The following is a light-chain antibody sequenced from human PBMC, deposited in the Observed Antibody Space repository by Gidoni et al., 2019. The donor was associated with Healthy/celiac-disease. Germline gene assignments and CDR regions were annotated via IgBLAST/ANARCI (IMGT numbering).Light chain of an antibody. CDR1: SSDVGGYNY. CDR3: SSYTSSSHVV. V-gene: IGLV2-14*01. J-gene: IGLJ2*01. CDR2: EVS. Sequence: QSALTQPASVSGSPGQSITISCTGTSSDVGGYNYVSWYQQHPGKAPNLMIYEVSNRPSGVSNRVSGSKSGNTASLTISGLQAEDEADYYCSSYTSSSHVVFGGGTKLTV.